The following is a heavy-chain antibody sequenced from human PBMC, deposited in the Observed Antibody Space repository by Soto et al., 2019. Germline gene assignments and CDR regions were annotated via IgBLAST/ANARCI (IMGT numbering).Heavy chain of an antibody. J-gene: IGHJ4*02. CDR1: GFTLSSYA. V-gene: IGHV3-30-3*01. D-gene: IGHD5-12*01. CDR2: ISYDGSNK. Sequence: PGGSLRRSWAASGFTLSSYAMHWVRQAPGKGLEWVAVISYDGSNKYYADSVKGRFTISRDNSKNTLYLQMNSLRAEDTAVYSCERDRAYDYPNDYCRQGPLVTVSS. CDR3: ERDRAYDYPNDY.